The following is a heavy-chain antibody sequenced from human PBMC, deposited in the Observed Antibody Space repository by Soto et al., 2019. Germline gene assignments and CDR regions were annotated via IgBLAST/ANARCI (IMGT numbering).Heavy chain of an antibody. D-gene: IGHD6-19*01. CDR1: GGTFSSYA. J-gene: IGHJ4*02. CDR2: IIPIFGTA. Sequence: ASVKVSCKASGGTFSSYAISWVRQAPGQGLEWMGGIIPIFGTANYAQKFQGRVTITADESTSTAYMELSSLRSEDTAVYYCARDREVAVAGVFDYWGQGTLVTVSS. CDR3: ARDREVAVAGVFDY. V-gene: IGHV1-69*13.